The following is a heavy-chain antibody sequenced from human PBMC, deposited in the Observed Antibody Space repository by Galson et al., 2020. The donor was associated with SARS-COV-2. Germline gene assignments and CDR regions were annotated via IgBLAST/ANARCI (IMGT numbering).Heavy chain of an antibody. Sequence: GESLKISCEASGFNFNNYAMNWVRQAPGKGLEWVAVISYDGSNKYYADSVKGRFTISRDNSKNTLYLQMNSLRAEDTAVYYCALELVLGLDYWGQGTLVTVSS. J-gene: IGHJ4*02. CDR1: GFNFNNYA. D-gene: IGHD6-13*01. CDR3: ALELVLGLDY. V-gene: IGHV3-30*03. CDR2: ISYDGSNK.